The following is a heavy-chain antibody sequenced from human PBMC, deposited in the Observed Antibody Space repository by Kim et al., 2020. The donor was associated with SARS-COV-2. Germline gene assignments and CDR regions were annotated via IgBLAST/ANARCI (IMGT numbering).Heavy chain of an antibody. Sequence: SETLSLTCTVSGGSISSYYWSWMRQPQGKGLEWIGYIYYSGSIYYSGSTNYNPSLKSRVTISVDTSKNQFSLKLSSVTAADTAVYYCARGQLWLDYWGQGTLVTVSP. CDR2: IYYSGSIYYSGST. D-gene: IGHD5-18*01. V-gene: IGHV4-59*08. CDR1: GGSISSYY. CDR3: ARGQLWLDY. J-gene: IGHJ4*02.